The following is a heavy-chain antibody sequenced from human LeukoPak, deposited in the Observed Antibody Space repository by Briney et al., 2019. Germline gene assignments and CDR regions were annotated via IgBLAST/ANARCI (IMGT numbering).Heavy chain of an antibody. CDR2: IKSKTDGGTT. CDR3: TTEVVVTSAVY. CDR1: GFTFSNSW. V-gene: IGHV3-15*01. J-gene: IGHJ4*02. Sequence: GGSLRLSCAASGFTFSNSWTSWVRQAPGKGLEWVGRIKSKTDGGTTDYAAPVKGRFTISRDDSKNTLYLQMNSLKTEDTAVYYCTTEVVVTSAVYWGQGTLVTVSS. D-gene: IGHD2-21*02.